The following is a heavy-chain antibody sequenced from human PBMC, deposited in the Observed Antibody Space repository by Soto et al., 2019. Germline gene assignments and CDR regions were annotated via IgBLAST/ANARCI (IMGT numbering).Heavy chain of an antibody. CDR2: VSAHGADT. D-gene: IGHD2-15*01. CDR3: AREDGGGPFDY. Sequence: EVHLLESGGVLVQPGGSLRLSCAASGFAFSSYAMSWVRQAPGKGLEWVSGVSAHGADTYYADSVKGRFTSSRDNPKNTLYLQMNGLRAEDTSVYYCAREDGGGPFDYWGQGTLLTVSS. CDR1: GFAFSSYA. J-gene: IGHJ4*02. V-gene: IGHV3-23*01.